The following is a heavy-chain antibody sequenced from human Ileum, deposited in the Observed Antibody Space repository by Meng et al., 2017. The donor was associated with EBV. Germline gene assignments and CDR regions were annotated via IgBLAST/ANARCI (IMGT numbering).Heavy chain of an antibody. CDR3: VSYAVGAGGIGY. J-gene: IGHJ4*02. CDR1: GVSISSGYFH. Sequence: QVQLQGAGPGLVKPSQTLSLTCAVSGVSISSGYFHWSWIRQPPGKGLEWIGHSGSTYYNPSLRSRVTISVDTSKNQFSLKVDSATAGDTAVYYCVSYAVGAGGIGYWGQGILVTVSS. D-gene: IGHD1-26*01. V-gene: IGHV4-30-4*01. CDR2: HSGST.